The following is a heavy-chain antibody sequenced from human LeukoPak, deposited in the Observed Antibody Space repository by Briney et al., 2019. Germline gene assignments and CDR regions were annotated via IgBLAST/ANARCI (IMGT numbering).Heavy chain of an antibody. CDR2: INPNSGGT. D-gene: IGHD2-21*01. V-gene: IGHV1-2*02. CDR1: GYTFTGYY. CDR3: ARDFVNIVVVIANRFDP. Sequence: ASVKVSCKASGYTFTGYYMHWVRQAPGQGLEWMGWINPNSGGTNYAQKFQGRVTMTRDTSISTAYMELSRLRAYNTAVYYCARDFVNIVVVIANRFDPWGQGTLVTVSS. J-gene: IGHJ5*02.